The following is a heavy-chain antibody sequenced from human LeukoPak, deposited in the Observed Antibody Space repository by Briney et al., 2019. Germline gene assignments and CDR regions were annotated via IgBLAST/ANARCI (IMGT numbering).Heavy chain of an antibody. Sequence: GRSLRLSCAASGFTFSSYGMHWVRQAPGKGLEWVAFIRYDGSNKYYADSVKGRFTISRDNSKNTLYLQMNSLRAEDTAVYYCARGGYVPAAIHGWFDPWGQGTLVTVSS. CDR2: IRYDGSNK. V-gene: IGHV3-30*02. J-gene: IGHJ5*02. D-gene: IGHD2-2*01. CDR3: ARGGYVPAAIHGWFDP. CDR1: GFTFSSYG.